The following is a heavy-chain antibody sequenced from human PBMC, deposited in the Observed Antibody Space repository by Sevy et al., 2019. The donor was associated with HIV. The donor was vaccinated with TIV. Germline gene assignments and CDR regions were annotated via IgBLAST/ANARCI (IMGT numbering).Heavy chain of an antibody. V-gene: IGHV3-33*01. D-gene: IGHD3-22*01. J-gene: IGHJ4*02. CDR2: IWSDGAYQ. CDR3: ARGGYYYDNAAYYALDS. Sequence: GESLKISCAATGFTFSNYAMHWVRQAPGKGMEWVAIIWSDGAYQYHGDSVKGRFTISRDNSKNTLYLQMNNVRVEDTAVDYCARGGYYYDNAAYYALDSWGQGTLVTVSS. CDR1: GFTFSNYA.